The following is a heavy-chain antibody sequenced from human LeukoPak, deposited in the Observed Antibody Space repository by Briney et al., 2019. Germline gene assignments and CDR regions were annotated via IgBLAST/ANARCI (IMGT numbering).Heavy chain of an antibody. D-gene: IGHD6-6*01. CDR2: ISPTGSTT. CDR1: GFSFSGHW. Sequence: GGSLRLSCTASGFSFSGHWMHWARQPPGKGLVWVSRISPTGSTTSYADSVKGRFTVSRDNAKNTLYLQVNNLRAEDTAVYYCARGPNSNWSGLDFWGQGTLLTVSS. J-gene: IGHJ4*02. CDR3: ARGPNSNWSGLDF. V-gene: IGHV3-74*01.